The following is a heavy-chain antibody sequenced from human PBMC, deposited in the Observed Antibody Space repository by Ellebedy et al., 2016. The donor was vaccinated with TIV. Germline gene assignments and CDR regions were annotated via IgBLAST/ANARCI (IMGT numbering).Heavy chain of an antibody. CDR2: IFHSGST. CDR1: GGSMSYYY. D-gene: IGHD3-22*01. J-gene: IGHJ3*02. V-gene: IGHV4-59*01. CDR3: AREVRGDDSTGYYYHPAFDI. Sequence: SQTLSLTCAVSGGSMSYYYWSWIRQPPGKGLEWIGYIFHSGSTNYNPSLESRVTISVDTSKNQFSLRLNSVTAADTAVYYCAREVRGDDSTGYYYHPAFDIWGQGAMVTASS.